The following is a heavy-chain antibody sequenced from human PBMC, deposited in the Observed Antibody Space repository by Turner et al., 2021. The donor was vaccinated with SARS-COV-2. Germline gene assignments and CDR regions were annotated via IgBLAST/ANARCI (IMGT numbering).Heavy chain of an antibody. V-gene: IGHV3-23*01. Sequence: EVQLLESGGGLVQPGGSLRLPCAASGFAFSTYGMSWVRQAPGKGLGWVSSISGSGGRTHYVDSVKGRFTISRDNSKNTVYLQMNSLRTEDTAVYYCAKVYSYAVLDYWGQGTLLTVSS. CDR1: GFAFSTYG. CDR3: AKVYSYAVLDY. D-gene: IGHD5-18*01. CDR2: ISGSGGRT. J-gene: IGHJ4*02.